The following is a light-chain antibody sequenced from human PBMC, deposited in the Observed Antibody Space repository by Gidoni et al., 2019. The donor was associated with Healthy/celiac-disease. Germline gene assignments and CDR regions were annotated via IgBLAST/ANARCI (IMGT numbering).Light chain of an antibody. CDR2: AAS. CDR3: QQSHSTAT. J-gene: IGKJ5*01. CDR1: QSISSY. V-gene: IGKV1-39*01. Sequence: DIQMTQSPSSLSASVGDRVTITCRASQSISSYLNWYQQKPGKAPKLLIYAASSLQSGVPSRFSGSGSGTDFTLTISSLQPEDFATYYCQQSHSTATFGQGTRLEIK.